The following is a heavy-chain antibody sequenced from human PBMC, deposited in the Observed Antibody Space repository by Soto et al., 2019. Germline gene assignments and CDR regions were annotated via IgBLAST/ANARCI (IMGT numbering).Heavy chain of an antibody. CDR2: IYYSGST. V-gene: IGHV4-61*08. D-gene: IGHD3-22*01. J-gene: IGHJ6*02. CDR1: GGSISSGGYY. CDR3: ARGGDYYDSSGYYPVYYYGMDV. Sequence: SETLSLTCTVSGGSISSGGYYWSWIRQPPGKGLEWIGYIYYSGSTNYNPSLKSRVTISVDTSKNQFSLKLSSVTAADTAVDYCARGGDYYDSSGYYPVYYYGMDVWGRGTTVTVSS.